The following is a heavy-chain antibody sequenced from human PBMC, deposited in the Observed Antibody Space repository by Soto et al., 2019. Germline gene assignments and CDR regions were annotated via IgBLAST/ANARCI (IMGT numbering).Heavy chain of an antibody. J-gene: IGHJ6*02. V-gene: IGHV1-2*02. Sequence: ASVKVSCKASGYTFTGYYMHWVRQAPGQGLEWMGWINPNSGGTNYAQKFQGRVTMTRDTYISTAYMELSRLRSDETAVYYCARSKPAYYYGMDVWSQGTNVPVS. CDR3: ARSKPAYYYGMDV. CDR1: GYTFTGYY. CDR2: INPNSGGT.